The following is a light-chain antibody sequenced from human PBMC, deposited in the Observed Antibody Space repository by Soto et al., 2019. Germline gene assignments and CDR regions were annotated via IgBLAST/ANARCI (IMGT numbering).Light chain of an antibody. J-gene: IGLJ2*01. CDR3: ASWDDRLGAVI. Sequence: QSVLTQPPSASGTPGQTVFISCSGSSSNIGGTNYAYWYQQLPGAAPKLLMHSNNLRPSGVPERISGSKFGTAASLAISGLRSDDEAVYYCASWDDRLGAVIFGGGTKVTVL. V-gene: IGLV1-47*02. CDR1: SSNIGGTNY. CDR2: SNN.